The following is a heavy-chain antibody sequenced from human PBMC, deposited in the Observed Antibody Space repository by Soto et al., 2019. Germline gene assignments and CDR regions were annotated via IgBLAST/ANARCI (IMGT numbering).Heavy chain of an antibody. J-gene: IGHJ4*02. CDR3: ARGSAYTNYWSFDQ. V-gene: IGHV1-18*01. Sequence: ASVKVSCKASGYTFTRYGISWVRQAPGQGLEWMGWISGYNGNIKDSQKFQGRVTMTTDTAANTAHMELRGLTSDDKAVYYCARGSAYTNYWSFDQWGQGTMVTVSS. CDR1: GYTFTRYG. CDR2: ISGYNGNI. D-gene: IGHD1-1*01.